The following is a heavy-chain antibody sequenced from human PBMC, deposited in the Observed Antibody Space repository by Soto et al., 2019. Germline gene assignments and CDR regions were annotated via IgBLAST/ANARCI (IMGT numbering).Heavy chain of an antibody. CDR1: GFTFSTYG. J-gene: IGHJ6*02. CDR2: ISFDASNK. D-gene: IGHD3-22*01. Sequence: QVQLVESGGGVVQPGRSLTLSCADSGFTFSTYGMHWVRQAPGKGLEWGALISFDASNKYYADSVKGRFTISRDNSKNTLFLLMDSLRAEDTAVYYCAKEHDGSGYFHQYGMDVWGQGTTVTVSS. CDR3: AKEHDGSGYFHQYGMDV. V-gene: IGHV3-30*18.